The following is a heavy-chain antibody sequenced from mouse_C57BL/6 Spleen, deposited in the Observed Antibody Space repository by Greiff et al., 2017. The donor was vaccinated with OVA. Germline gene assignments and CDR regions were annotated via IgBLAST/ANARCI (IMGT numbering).Heavy chain of an antibody. CDR3: AREGGTTKYFDV. D-gene: IGHD1-1*01. CDR1: GYTFTSYW. J-gene: IGHJ1*03. Sequence: QVQLQQPGAELVRPGTSVKLSCKASGYTFTSYWMHWVKQRPGQGLEWIGVIDPSDSYTNYNQKFKGKATLTVDTSSSTAYMQLSSLTSEDSAVDYCAREGGTTKYFDVWGTGTTVTVSS. V-gene: IGHV1-59*01. CDR2: IDPSDSYT.